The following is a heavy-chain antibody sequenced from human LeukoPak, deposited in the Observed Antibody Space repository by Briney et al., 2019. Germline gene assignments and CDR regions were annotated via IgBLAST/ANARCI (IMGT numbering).Heavy chain of an antibody. J-gene: IGHJ4*02. V-gene: IGHV3-30*02. CDR3: ARFATTLTSG. D-gene: IGHD4-17*01. CDR2: VRLDETFK. CDR1: GFTFSTSG. Sequence: GGSLRLSCAASGFTFSTSGMHWVRQTPGQGLEWVAFVRLDETFKYYADSVKGRFTISRDNSRNTVFLQMNSLRLEDTAVYYCARFATTLTSGWGQGTIVIVSS.